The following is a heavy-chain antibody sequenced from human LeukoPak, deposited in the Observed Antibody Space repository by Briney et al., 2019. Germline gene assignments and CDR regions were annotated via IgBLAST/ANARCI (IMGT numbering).Heavy chain of an antibody. CDR1: GFTFSSYA. CDR2: ISSNGGST. V-gene: IGHV3-64*01. CDR3: AKRGTAMPDYYYMDV. D-gene: IGHD5-18*01. Sequence: HPGGSLRLSCAASGFTFSSYAMHWVRQAPGKGLEYVSAISSNGGSTYYANSVKGRFTISRDNSKNTLYLQMNSLRAEDTAVYYCAKRGTAMPDYYYMDVWGKGTTVTISS. J-gene: IGHJ6*03.